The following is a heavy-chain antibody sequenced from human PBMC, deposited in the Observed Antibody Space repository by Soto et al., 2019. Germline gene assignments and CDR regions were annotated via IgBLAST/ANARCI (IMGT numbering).Heavy chain of an antibody. J-gene: IGHJ4*02. V-gene: IGHV2-5*02. CDR2: LYWDDDK. CDR1: GFSLTTSGVG. CDR3: AHRVLRTVFGLVTTTAIYFDF. D-gene: IGHD3-3*01. Sequence: QITLNESGPTQVKPRQTLTLTCTFSGFSLTTSGVGVGWIRQSPGKAPEWLALLYWDDDKRYSSSLKSRLTITKDTSKNQVVLTMADLDPADTATYYCAHRVLRTVFGLVTTTAIYFDFWGQGTPVAVSS.